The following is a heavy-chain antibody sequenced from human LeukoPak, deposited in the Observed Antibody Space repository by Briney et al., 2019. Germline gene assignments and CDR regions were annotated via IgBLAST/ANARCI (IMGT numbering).Heavy chain of an antibody. CDR2: INDRGHT. Sequence: SETLSPTCAVHGGSSSGYHWNWIRQSPGKGLEWIGEINDRGHTNYNPSLETRVTVSVDTSKKQFSLRLSSVTAADTAVYYCARDPTTVVTTPYYFDFWGQGTLVTVSS. CDR3: ARDPTTVVTTPYYFDF. CDR1: GGSSSGYH. V-gene: IGHV4-34*01. D-gene: IGHD4-23*01. J-gene: IGHJ4*02.